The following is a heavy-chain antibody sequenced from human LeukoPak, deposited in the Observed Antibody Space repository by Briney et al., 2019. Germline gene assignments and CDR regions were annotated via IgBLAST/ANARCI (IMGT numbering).Heavy chain of an antibody. Sequence: SETLSLTCTVSGYSLSSGYYWGWIRQPPGKGLEWIGSLYHSGSTYYNPSLKSRVTISIDTSKNQFSLKLSSVTAADTAVYYCATTGYSSGWYEDYYYYYYMDVWGKGTTVTVSS. D-gene: IGHD6-19*01. J-gene: IGHJ6*03. CDR1: GYSLSSGYY. CDR3: ATTGYSSGWYEDYYYYYYMDV. CDR2: LYHSGST. V-gene: IGHV4-38-2*02.